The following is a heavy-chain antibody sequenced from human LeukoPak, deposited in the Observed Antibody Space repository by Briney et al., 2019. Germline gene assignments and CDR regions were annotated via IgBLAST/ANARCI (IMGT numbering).Heavy chain of an antibody. D-gene: IGHD3-22*01. CDR2: ISGSGGRT. Sequence: PGRSLRLSCAASGFTFDDYAMHWVRQAPGKGLEWVSYISGSGGRTYYADSVKGRFTISRDSSKSTLYLQMNSLRAEDTAVYYCAKAKGDISGYDAFFDYWGQGTLVTVSS. J-gene: IGHJ4*02. V-gene: IGHV3-23*01. CDR3: AKAKGDISGYDAFFDY. CDR1: GFTFDDYA.